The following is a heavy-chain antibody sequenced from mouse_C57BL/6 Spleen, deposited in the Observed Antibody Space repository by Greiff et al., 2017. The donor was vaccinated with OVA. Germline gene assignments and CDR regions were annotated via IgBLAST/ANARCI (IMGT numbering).Heavy chain of an antibody. D-gene: IGHD2-3*01. CDR3: AREVYDGYDGYAMDY. J-gene: IGHJ4*01. V-gene: IGHV1-85*01. CDR2: IYPRDGST. CDR1: GYTFTSYD. Sequence: VKLVESGPELVKPGASVKLSCKASGYTFTSYDINWVKQRPGQGLEWIGWIYPRDGSTKYNEKFKGKATLTVDTSSSTAYMELHSLTSEDSAVYFCAREVYDGYDGYAMDYWGQGTSVTVSS.